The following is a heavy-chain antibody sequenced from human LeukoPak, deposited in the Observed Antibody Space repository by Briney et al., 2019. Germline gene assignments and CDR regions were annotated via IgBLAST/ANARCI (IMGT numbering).Heavy chain of an antibody. CDR3: ARDCSSTSCYGFMDV. CDR1: GYSFRSYG. V-gene: IGHV1-18*01. Sequence: GASVKVSCKASGYSFRSYGISWVRQAPGQGLEWMGWISAYDGNTNYPQKLQGRVTMTTDTSTTTAYMELRSLTSDDTAVYYCARDCSSTSCYGFMDVWGKETTVTVSS. J-gene: IGHJ6*03. D-gene: IGHD2-2*01. CDR2: ISAYDGNT.